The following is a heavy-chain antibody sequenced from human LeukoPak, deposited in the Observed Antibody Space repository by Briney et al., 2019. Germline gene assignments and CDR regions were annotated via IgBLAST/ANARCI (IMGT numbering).Heavy chain of an antibody. Sequence: GGSLRLSCAASGFTFSSYAMSWVRQAPGKGLEWVSAISGSGGSTYYADSVKGRFTISRDNSKNTLYLQMNSLRAEDTAVYHCAKDSVVVTAIWIVGPTTGDYWGQGTLVTVSS. J-gene: IGHJ4*02. V-gene: IGHV3-23*01. CDR2: ISGSGGST. CDR3: AKDSVVVTAIWIVGPTTGDY. CDR1: GFTFSSYA. D-gene: IGHD2-21*02.